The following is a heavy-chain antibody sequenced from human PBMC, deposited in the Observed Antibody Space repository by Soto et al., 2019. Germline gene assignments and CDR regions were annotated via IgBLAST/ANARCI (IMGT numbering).Heavy chain of an antibody. D-gene: IGHD6-19*01. CDR2: IYHSRST. CDR1: GGSISSGGYS. CDR3: ARGGWQAVAPFDD. V-gene: IGHV4-30-2*01. J-gene: IGHJ4*02. Sequence: PSETLSLTCAVSGGSISSGGYSWSWIRQPPGKGLECIGYIYHSRSTYYNPSLKSRVTISVDRSKNQFSLKLRSVTAADTAVYYCARGGWQAVAPFDDWGQGKLVTVSS.